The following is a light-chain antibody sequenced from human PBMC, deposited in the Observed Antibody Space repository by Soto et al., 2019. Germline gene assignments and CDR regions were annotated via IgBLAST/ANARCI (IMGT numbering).Light chain of an antibody. CDR1: SSDVGVYNY. CDR2: EVS. Sequence: QSALTQPPSASGSPGQSVTISCTGTSSDVGVYNYVSWYQQHPGKAPKLMIYEVSKRPSGVPDRFSGSKSGNTASLTVPGLQAEDEADYYGKSYAGSSNWVFGGGTQRPVL. V-gene: IGLV2-8*01. J-gene: IGLJ3*02. CDR3: KSYAGSSNWV.